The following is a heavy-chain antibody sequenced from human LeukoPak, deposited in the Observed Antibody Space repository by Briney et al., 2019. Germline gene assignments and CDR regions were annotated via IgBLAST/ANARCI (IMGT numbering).Heavy chain of an antibody. V-gene: IGHV5-10-1*01. Sequence: GESLRISCKGSGYRFTNYWISWVRQMPGKGLEWMGRIDSSDSYTSYSPSFQGHVTISVDKSISTAYLQWSSLEASDTAMYYCARRVVVPTAGSFDPWGQGTLVIVSS. CDR3: ARRVVVPTAGSFDP. CDR2: IDSSDSYT. J-gene: IGHJ5*02. CDR1: GYRFTNYW. D-gene: IGHD2-2*01.